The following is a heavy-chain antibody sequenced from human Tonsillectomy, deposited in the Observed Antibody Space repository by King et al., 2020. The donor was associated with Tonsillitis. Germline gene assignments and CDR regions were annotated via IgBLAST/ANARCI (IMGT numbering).Heavy chain of an antibody. V-gene: IGHV1-2*02. CDR3: ARSTARGEGSRPLFDY. CDR2: INPNNGYT. J-gene: IGHJ4*02. D-gene: IGHD3-16*01. CDR1: GYTFTDQY. Sequence: QLVQSGAEVKKPGAAVNVFCKASGYTFTDQYIHWVRQAPGQGLEWMGLINPNNGYTNYAEKFQGRVTMTRDTSISTAYMELITLGSDDTAVYYLARSTARGEGSRPLFDYWGQGTLVAVSS.